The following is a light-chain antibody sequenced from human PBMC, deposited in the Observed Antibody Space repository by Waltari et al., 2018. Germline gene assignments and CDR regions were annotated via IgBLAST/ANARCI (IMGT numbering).Light chain of an antibody. CDR3: QSYDSSLSGSVV. V-gene: IGLV1-40*01. Sequence: QSVLTQPPSVSGAPGQRGTISCTGSSSNIAAGSDVHWYQQLPGTAPKLLIYGNSNRPSGVPDRFSGSKSGTSASLAITGLQAEDEADYYCQSYDSSLSGSVVFGGGTKLTVL. CDR1: SSNIAAGSD. CDR2: GNS. J-gene: IGLJ2*01.